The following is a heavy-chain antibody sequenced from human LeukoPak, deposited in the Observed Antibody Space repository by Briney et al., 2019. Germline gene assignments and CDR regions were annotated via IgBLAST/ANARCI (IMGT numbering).Heavy chain of an antibody. CDR3: ARVPAAGTGPDH. CDR2: IYTSGST. D-gene: IGHD6-13*01. V-gene: IGHV4-4*07. CDR1: GGSISNYF. J-gene: IGHJ4*02. Sequence: SETLSLTCTVSGGSISNYFWSWIRQPAGKGLVWIGRIYTSGSTTYNPSLKSRVTVSVDTSKNQFSLNLTSVTAADTAVYYCARVPAAGTGPDHWGQGTLVTVSS.